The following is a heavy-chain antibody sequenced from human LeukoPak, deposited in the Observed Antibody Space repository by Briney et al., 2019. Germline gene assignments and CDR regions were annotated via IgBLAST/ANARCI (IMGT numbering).Heavy chain of an antibody. D-gene: IGHD4-17*01. CDR2: ISYDGSNK. CDR1: GFTFSSYA. Sequence: GGSLRLSCAASGFTFSSYAMHWVRQAPGKGLEWVAVISYDGSNKYYADSVKGRFTISRDNSKNTLYLQMNSLRAEDTAVYYCARLYGDVPFDAFDIWGQGTMVTVSS. J-gene: IGHJ3*02. CDR3: ARLYGDVPFDAFDI. V-gene: IGHV3-30*04.